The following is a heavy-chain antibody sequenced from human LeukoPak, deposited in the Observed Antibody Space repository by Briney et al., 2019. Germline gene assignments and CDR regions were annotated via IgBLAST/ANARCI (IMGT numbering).Heavy chain of an antibody. J-gene: IGHJ5*02. V-gene: IGHV3-21*01. CDR1: GFTFSSYW. D-gene: IGHD2/OR15-2a*01. CDR3: ARSPTFRGWFDP. CDR2: ISIGTSFI. Sequence: GGSLRLSCAASGFTFSSYWMSWVRQAPGKGLEWVAYISIGTSFIYYADSVKGRFTISRDNAKNSLYLQVNSLRAEDTAVYYCARSPTFRGWFDPWGQGTLVTVSS.